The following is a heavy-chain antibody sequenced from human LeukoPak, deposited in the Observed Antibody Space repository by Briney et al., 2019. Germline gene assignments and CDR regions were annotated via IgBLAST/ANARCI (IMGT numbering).Heavy chain of an antibody. V-gene: IGHV1-69*13. CDR2: IIPIFGTA. Sequence: SVKVSCKASGGTFSSYAISWVRQAPGQGLEWMGGIIPIFGTANYAQKFQGRVTITADESTSTAYMELSSLRSEDTAVYYCARGLYDFWSGRNWFDPWGQGTPVTVSS. J-gene: IGHJ5*02. CDR1: GGTFSSYA. CDR3: ARGLYDFWSGRNWFDP. D-gene: IGHD3-3*01.